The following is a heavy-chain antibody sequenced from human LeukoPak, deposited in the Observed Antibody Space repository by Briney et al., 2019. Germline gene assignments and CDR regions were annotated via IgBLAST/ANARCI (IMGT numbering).Heavy chain of an antibody. V-gene: IGHV1-2*02. Sequence: GASVKVSCKASGYTFTGYYIHWVRQAPGQGLEWMGWINPNSGGTNYAQKFQGRVTMTRDTSISTAYMDLSRLRSDDTAVYYCARVDYSRYYYYYMDVWGKGTTVTVSS. D-gene: IGHD4-11*01. J-gene: IGHJ6*03. CDR2: INPNSGGT. CDR1: GYTFTGYY. CDR3: ARVDYSRYYYYYMDV.